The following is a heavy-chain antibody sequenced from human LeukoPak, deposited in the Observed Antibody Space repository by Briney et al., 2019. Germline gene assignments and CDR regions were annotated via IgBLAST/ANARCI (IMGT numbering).Heavy chain of an antibody. J-gene: IGHJ4*02. CDR3: AREGSGTYSFDF. V-gene: IGHV3-23*05. Sequence: GGSLRLSCAASGFTFSSFAMNWVSQAPGKSVEWVSAIYSGSTTYYADSVKGRFTISRDNSKNTLYLQENSLRAEDTAVYYCAREGSGTYSFDFWGQGTLVSVYS. CDR1: GFTFSSFA. CDR2: IYSGSTT. D-gene: IGHD1-26*01.